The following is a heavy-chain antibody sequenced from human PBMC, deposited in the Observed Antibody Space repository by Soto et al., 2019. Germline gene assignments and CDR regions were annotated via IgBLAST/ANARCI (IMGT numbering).Heavy chain of an antibody. J-gene: IGHJ4*02. V-gene: IGHV4-4*02. D-gene: IGHD3-22*01. CDR2: IYHSGST. CDR3: ARAYDRSGSPARYFDF. Sequence: TSETLSLTCAVSGGSISSSNWWSWVRQPPGKGLEWIGEIYHSGSTNYNPSLKSQVTISVDKSKNQFSLKLSSVTAADTAVYYCARAYDRSGSPARYFDFWDQGTLVTVSS. CDR1: GGSISSSNW.